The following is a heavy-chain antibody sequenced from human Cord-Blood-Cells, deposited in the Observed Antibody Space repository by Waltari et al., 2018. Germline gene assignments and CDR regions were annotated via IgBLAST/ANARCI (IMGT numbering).Heavy chain of an antibody. CDR3: ATGGWGIAARLDDY. Sequence: QVQLVQSGAEVKKPGASVKVSCKVSGYTPTELSMHCVRHAPGKGLEWMGGFDPEDGETIYAQKFQGRVTMTEDTSTDTAYMELSSLRSEDTAVYYCATGGWGIAARLDDYWGQGTLVTVSS. V-gene: IGHV1-24*01. D-gene: IGHD6-6*01. J-gene: IGHJ4*02. CDR1: GYTPTELS. CDR2: FDPEDGET.